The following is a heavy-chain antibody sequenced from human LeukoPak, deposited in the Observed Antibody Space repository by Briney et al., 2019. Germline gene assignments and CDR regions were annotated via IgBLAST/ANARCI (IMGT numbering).Heavy chain of an antibody. J-gene: IGHJ5*02. CDR3: ARFTPQGYGWGGYNRFDP. D-gene: IGHD3-16*01. CDR1: GGSFSGYY. V-gene: IGHV4-34*01. Sequence: SETLSLTCAVYGGSFSGYYWSWIRQPPGKGLEWIGEINHSGSTNYNPPLKSRVTISVDTSKNQFSLNLTSVTAADTAVYYCARFTPQGYGWGGYNRFDPWGQGTLVTVSS. CDR2: INHSGST.